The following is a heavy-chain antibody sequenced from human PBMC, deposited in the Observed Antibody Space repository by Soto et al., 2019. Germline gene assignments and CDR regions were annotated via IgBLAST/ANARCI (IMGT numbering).Heavy chain of an antibody. D-gene: IGHD3-16*01. CDR2: ISYDGDNK. Sequence: LRLSCAVSGFTFRNYAMHWVRQAPGKGLEWVATISYDGDNKYYTDSVKGPFTISRDNSKNTLYLQMNSLRPEDTAVYYCARPWGQLSTYYYGMDTWGQGTTVTVSS. V-gene: IGHV3-30-3*01. CDR3: ARPWGQLSTYYYGMDT. CDR1: GFTFRNYA. J-gene: IGHJ6*02.